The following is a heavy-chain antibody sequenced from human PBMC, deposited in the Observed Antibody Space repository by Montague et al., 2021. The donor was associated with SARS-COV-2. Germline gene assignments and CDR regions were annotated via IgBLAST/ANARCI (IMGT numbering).Heavy chain of an antibody. CDR1: GGSFSSSCYY. CDR2: IYYSGST. J-gene: IGHJ4*02. D-gene: IGHD3-16*02. Sequence: SETLSLTCSVSGGSFSSSCYYWVWIRQPPGKGPEGIGSIYYSGSTNYNPSLKSRVTMSVDTSKTQFSLRLTSVTAADTAVYYCASHGTYYDEVWGTNRYTPDYWGQGTLVTVSS. V-gene: IGHV4-39*01. CDR3: ASHGTYYDEVWGTNRYTPDY.